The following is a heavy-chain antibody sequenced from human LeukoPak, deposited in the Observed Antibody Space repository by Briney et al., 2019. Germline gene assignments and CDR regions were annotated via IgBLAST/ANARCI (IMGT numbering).Heavy chain of an antibody. CDR2: INIGSDYT. Sequence: GGSLRLSCAASGFTFSDYYMSWVRQAPGKGLEWISYINIGSDYTNYADSVRGRFTISRDNAKNSLYLQMNGLRDEDTAVYYCARDNSGRNYFEYWGQGTLVTVSS. V-gene: IGHV3-11*05. CDR1: GFTFSDYY. CDR3: ARDNSGRNYFEY. J-gene: IGHJ4*02. D-gene: IGHD6-19*01.